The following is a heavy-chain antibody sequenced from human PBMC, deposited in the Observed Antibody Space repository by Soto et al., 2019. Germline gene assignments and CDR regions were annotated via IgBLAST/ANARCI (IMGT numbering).Heavy chain of an antibody. Sequence: HPGGSLRLSCAASGFTFSSYWMSWVRQAPGKGLEWVANIKQDGSEKYYVDSVKGRFTISRDNAKNSLYLQMNSLRAEDTAVYYCARGSGAGTREYYFDYWGQGTLVTVSS. CDR3: ARGSGAGTREYYFDY. V-gene: IGHV3-7*05. J-gene: IGHJ4*02. D-gene: IGHD6-19*01. CDR2: IKQDGSEK. CDR1: GFTFSSYW.